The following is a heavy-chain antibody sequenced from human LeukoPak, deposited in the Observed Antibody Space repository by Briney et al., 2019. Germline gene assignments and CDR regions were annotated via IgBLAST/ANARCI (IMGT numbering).Heavy chain of an antibody. J-gene: IGHJ4*02. CDR1: GFAFSRYW. V-gene: IGHV3-74*01. D-gene: IGHD5-18*01. CDR3: AKDIGYSYGYGFDY. CDR2: INSDGRSA. Sequence: QTGGSLRLSCAASGFAFSRYWMHWVRQAPGKGLVWVSRINSDGRSAVYADSVKGRFTISRDNAKNSLYLQMNSLRAEDTALYYCAKDIGYSYGYGFDYWGQGTLVTVSP.